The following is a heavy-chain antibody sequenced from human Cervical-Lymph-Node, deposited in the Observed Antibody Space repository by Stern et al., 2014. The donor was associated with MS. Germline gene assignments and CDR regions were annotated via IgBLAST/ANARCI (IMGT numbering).Heavy chain of an antibody. CDR2: ISYSGST. J-gene: IGHJ6*02. Sequence: QVQLQESGPGLVKPSETLSLTCTVSGGSISYYWGWIRQPPGKGLEWIGSISYSGSTYYSPSLKSRVTISVDTSKNPFSLTLGCVTAADTAVYYCARLRRDCTSTNCYSSYYHLDVWGQGTTVTVSS. D-gene: IGHD2-2*02. CDR3: ARLRRDCTSTNCYSSYYHLDV. CDR1: GGSISYY. V-gene: IGHV4-39*01.